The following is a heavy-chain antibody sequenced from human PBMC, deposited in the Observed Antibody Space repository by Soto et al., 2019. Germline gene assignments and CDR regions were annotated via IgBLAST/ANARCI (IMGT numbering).Heavy chain of an antibody. CDR2: INHSGST. Sequence: PSETLSLTCAVYGGSFSGYYWSWIRQPPGKGLEWIGEINHSGSTNYNPSLKSRVTISVDTSKNQFSLTLSSVTAADTAVYYCARPIVATIVYYGMDVWGQGSPVTVSS. CDR3: ARPIVATIVYYGMDV. D-gene: IGHD5-12*01. J-gene: IGHJ6*02. CDR1: GGSFSGYY. V-gene: IGHV4-34*01.